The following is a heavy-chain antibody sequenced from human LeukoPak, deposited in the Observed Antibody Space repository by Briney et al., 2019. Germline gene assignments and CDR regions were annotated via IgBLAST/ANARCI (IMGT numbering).Heavy chain of an antibody. Sequence: ASVKVSCKASGYTFTGYYMHWVRQAPGQGLEWMGWINPNSGGTNYAQKFQGRVTMTRDTSISTAYMELSRLRSDDTAVYYCARDLAHIAARPNFDYWGQGTLVTVSS. CDR1: GYTFTGYY. CDR3: ARDLAHIAARPNFDY. V-gene: IGHV1-2*02. D-gene: IGHD6-6*01. CDR2: INPNSGGT. J-gene: IGHJ4*02.